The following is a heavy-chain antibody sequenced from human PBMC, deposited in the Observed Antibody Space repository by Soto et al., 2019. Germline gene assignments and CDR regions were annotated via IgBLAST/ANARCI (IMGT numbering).Heavy chain of an antibody. Sequence: ASVKVSCKASGYTFTGYYMHWVRQAPGQGLEWMGWINPNSGGTNYAQKFQGRVTMTRDTSISTAYMELSRLRADDTSVYYCARDQSASDFWSCYLGYWGQGTLATVSS. CDR3: ARDQSASDFWSCYLGY. J-gene: IGHJ4*02. V-gene: IGHV1-2*02. CDR1: GYTFTGYY. D-gene: IGHD3-3*01. CDR2: INPNSGGT.